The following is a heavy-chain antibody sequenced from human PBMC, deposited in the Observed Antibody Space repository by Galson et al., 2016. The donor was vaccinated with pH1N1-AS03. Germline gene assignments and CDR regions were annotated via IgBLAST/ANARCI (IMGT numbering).Heavy chain of an antibody. J-gene: IGHJ4*02. D-gene: IGHD3-3*01. CDR2: ISAYYGDT. V-gene: IGHV1-18*01. Sequence: VKVSCKASGYTFTTYGISWVRQAPGQGLEWMGWISAYYGDTHFAHKFQERVTLTRDTSTATAYMELRNLRSDDTAVYYCVRESEISGVVFFNYWGRGTLVTVSS. CDR3: VRESEISGVVFFNY. CDR1: GYTFTTYG.